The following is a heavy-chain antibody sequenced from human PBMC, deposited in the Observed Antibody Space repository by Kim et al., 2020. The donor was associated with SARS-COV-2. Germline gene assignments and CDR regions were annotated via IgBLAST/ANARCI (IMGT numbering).Heavy chain of an antibody. J-gene: IGHJ4*02. D-gene: IGHD6-19*01. CDR2: GRT. CDR3: TRRAAGWGFFDY. V-gene: IGHV3-23*01. Sequence: GRTFFADSVKGRFTISRDNSQNTVFLQMNSLRVEDTALYYCTRRAAGWGFFDYWGQGIQVTVSS.